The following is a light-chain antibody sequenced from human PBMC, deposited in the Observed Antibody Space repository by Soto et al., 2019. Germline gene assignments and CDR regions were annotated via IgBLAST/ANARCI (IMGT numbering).Light chain of an antibody. J-gene: IGLJ2*01. Sequence: QSVLTQPPSASGTPGQRVAISCSGSSSNIRRNSVKWYQQLPGAAPKLLIYTNNQRPSGVPDRFSGSKSGTSASLAISGLQSEDEADYYCAAWDDSLNGVVFGGGTKLTGL. CDR1: SSNIRRNS. V-gene: IGLV1-44*01. CDR3: AAWDDSLNGVV. CDR2: TNN.